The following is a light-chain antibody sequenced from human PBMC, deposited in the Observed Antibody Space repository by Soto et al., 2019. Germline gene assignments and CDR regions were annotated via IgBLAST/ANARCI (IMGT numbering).Light chain of an antibody. CDR3: QQYNNWPLT. Sequence: ELVMTQSPATLSVSPGERATLSCRASQSVSSNLAWYQQKPGQAPRLLIYGASTRATGIPARFSGSRSGTEFNLTISSLQSEDFAVYYCQQYNNWPLTFGQGTKVEIK. J-gene: IGKJ1*01. V-gene: IGKV3-15*01. CDR1: QSVSSN. CDR2: GAS.